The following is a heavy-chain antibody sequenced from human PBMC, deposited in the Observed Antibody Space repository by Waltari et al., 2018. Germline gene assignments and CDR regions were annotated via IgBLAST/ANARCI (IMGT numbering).Heavy chain of an antibody. Sequence: QVQLEQSGAEMKKPGSSVTVSCKASGGTFNTNSFSWVRQAPGQGLEWMGGLIPVCCTSTDAQTRQGRVRITADESTSTVYMELSSLRSEDTAVYYCVKGSREYHFYMDVWGQGSAVAVSS. J-gene: IGHJ6*02. V-gene: IGHV1-69*01. CDR2: LIPVCCTS. D-gene: IGHD2-15*01. CDR1: GGTFNTNS. CDR3: VKGSREYHFYMDV.